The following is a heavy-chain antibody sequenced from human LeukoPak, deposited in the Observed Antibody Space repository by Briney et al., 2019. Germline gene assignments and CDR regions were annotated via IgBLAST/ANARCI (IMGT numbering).Heavy chain of an antibody. CDR3: ARQAPDAGTTSINWFDP. J-gene: IGHJ5*02. CDR2: IIPIFGTA. V-gene: IGHV1-69*13. D-gene: IGHD1-7*01. Sequence: ASVKVSCKASGGTFSSYAISWVRQAPGQGLEWMGGIIPIFGTANYAQKFQGRVTITADESTSTAYMELSSLRSEDTAVYYCARQAPDAGTTSINWFDPWGQGTLVTVSS. CDR1: GGTFSSYA.